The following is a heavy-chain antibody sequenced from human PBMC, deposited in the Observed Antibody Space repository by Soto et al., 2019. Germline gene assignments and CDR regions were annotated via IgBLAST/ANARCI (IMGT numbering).Heavy chain of an antibody. Sequence: QVQLVQSGAEVKKPGASVKVSCKTSGYTFTNFGLRWVRQAPGQGLEWMGWISAYNGNTNYAQNFQGRVTMTTDTSTSTAYMELRSLRSEDTAVYYWARGGTPIDYWGQGTLVTVSS. D-gene: IGHD3-16*01. CDR3: ARGGTPIDY. J-gene: IGHJ4*02. CDR2: ISAYNGNT. CDR1: GYTFTNFG. V-gene: IGHV1-18*01.